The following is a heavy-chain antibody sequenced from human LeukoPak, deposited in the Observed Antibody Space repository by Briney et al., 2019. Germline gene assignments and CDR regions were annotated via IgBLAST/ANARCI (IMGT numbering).Heavy chain of an antibody. Sequence: GGSLRLSCATSGFTFSSYAMSWVRQAPGKGLEWVSAISGSGGSTYYADSVKGRFTISRDNSKNTLYLQMNSLRAEDTAVYYCAKDQRGGYSNMLFDYWGQGTLVTVSS. J-gene: IGHJ4*02. CDR1: GFTFSSYA. CDR2: ISGSGGST. D-gene: IGHD4-11*01. CDR3: AKDQRGGYSNMLFDY. V-gene: IGHV3-23*01.